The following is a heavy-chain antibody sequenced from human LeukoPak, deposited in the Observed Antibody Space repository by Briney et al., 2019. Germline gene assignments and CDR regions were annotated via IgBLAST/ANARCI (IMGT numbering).Heavy chain of an antibody. Sequence: GGSVRLSCAASGVIVSWNFMSWVRQAPGKGLQWVAIMYAGGTTDYSESVRGRFYISRDTSNNTLSLQMNSLRAEDTAVYYCARGSGSGWPLDRWGQGTLVTVSS. J-gene: IGHJ5*02. V-gene: IGHV3-53*01. CDR2: MYAGGTT. CDR1: GVIVSWNF. D-gene: IGHD6-19*01. CDR3: ARGSGSGWPLDR.